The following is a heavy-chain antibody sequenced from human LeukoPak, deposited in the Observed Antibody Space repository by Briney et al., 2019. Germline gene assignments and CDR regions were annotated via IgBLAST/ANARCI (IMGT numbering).Heavy chain of an antibody. Sequence: SETLSLTCTVSGGSISSSSYYWGWIRQPPGKGLEWIGSIYYSGSTYYNPSLKSRVTISIDTSKNQFSLKLSSVTAADTAVYYCARTRLGHFDYWGQGTLVTVSS. D-gene: IGHD5-12*01. CDR1: GGSISSSSYY. V-gene: IGHV4-39*01. J-gene: IGHJ4*02. CDR3: ARTRLGHFDY. CDR2: IYYSGST.